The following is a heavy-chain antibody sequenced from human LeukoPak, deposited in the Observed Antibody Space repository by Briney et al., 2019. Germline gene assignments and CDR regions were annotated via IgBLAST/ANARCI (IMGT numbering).Heavy chain of an antibody. D-gene: IGHD1-26*01. CDR2: ISSDGSKN. Sequence: PGGSLRLSCVASGFTFSNYGMHWVRQAPGKGLEWVAVISSDGSKNYYGDSVKGRFTISRDNSKNTLYLQMNGLRAEDTAVYYCARGMVGATYFDYWGQGTLVTVSS. CDR1: GFTFSNYG. CDR3: ARGMVGATYFDY. V-gene: IGHV3-30*03. J-gene: IGHJ4*02.